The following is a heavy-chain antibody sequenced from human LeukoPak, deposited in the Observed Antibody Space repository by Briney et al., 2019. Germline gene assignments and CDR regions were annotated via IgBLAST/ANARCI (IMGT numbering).Heavy chain of an antibody. D-gene: IGHD3-22*01. CDR3: ARVDGHAGYYDSSGFLDY. V-gene: IGHV4-61*02. J-gene: IGHJ4*02. Sequence: PSETLSLTCTVPGGSISSGSYYWSWIRQPAGKGLEWIGRIYTSGSTNYNPSLKSRVTISVDTSKNQFSLKLSSVTAADTAVYYCARVDGHAGYYDSSGFLDYWGQGTLVTVSS. CDR1: GGSISSGSYY. CDR2: IYTSGST.